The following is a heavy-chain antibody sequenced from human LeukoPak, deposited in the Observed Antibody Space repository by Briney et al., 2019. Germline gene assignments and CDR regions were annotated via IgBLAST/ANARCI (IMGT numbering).Heavy chain of an antibody. CDR1: GYTLTELS. D-gene: IGHD3-22*01. CDR2: FDPEDGET. V-gene: IGHV1-24*01. J-gene: IGHJ4*02. CDR3: ATVPRYYYDSSGYYVPRHFDY. Sequence: ASVKVSCEVSGYTLTELSMHWVRQAPGKGLEWMGGFDPEDGETIYAQKFQGRVTMTEDTSTDTAYMELSSLRSEDTAVYYCATVPRYYYDSSGYYVPRHFDYWGQGTLVTVSS.